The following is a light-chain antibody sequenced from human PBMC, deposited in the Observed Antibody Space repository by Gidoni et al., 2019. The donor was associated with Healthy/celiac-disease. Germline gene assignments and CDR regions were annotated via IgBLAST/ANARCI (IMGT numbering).Light chain of an antibody. CDR3: QQYYSSPPT. CDR1: RTVLYSSNNRNY. J-gene: IGKJ1*01. V-gene: IGKV4-1*01. Sequence: DIVMTQSPDSLAVSLGERSTINCKSSRTVLYSSNNRNYLAWYQQQPGQPPKLLISWASTRESGVPDRFSGSGSGTDFTLTISSLQAEVVAVYYCQQYYSSPPTFGQGTKVEIK. CDR2: WAS.